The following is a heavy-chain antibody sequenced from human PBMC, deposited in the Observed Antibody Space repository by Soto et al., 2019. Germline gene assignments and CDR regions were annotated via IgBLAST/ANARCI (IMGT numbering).Heavy chain of an antibody. V-gene: IGHV1-8*01. CDR1: GYTFTTYD. CDR2: MNPNSGNT. J-gene: IGHJ1*01. D-gene: IGHD3-10*01. CDR3: AWDYYGSGSYSS. Sequence: QVQLVQSGAEVKKPGASVKVSCKASGYTFTTYDINWVRQATGQGFEWMGWMNPNSGNTGYAQKFQGRVTMTRNTSTSTAYMELSSMRSEDTAMYYCAWDYYGSGSYSSWGQGTLVTVSS.